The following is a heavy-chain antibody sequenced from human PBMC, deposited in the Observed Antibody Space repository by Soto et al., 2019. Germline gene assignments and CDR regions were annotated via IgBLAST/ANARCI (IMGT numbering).Heavy chain of an antibody. D-gene: IGHD3-22*01. J-gene: IGHJ4*02. V-gene: IGHV3-74*01. CDR1: GFTFSSYW. CDR2: INSDGSST. Sequence: GGSLRLSWAASGFTFSSYWMRWVRQAPGKGLVWVSRINSDGSSTSYADSVKGRFTISRDNAKNTLYLQMNSLRAEDTAVYYCARDHYYYDSSGYLTSYDYWGQGTLVTVSS. CDR3: ARDHYYYDSSGYLTSYDY.